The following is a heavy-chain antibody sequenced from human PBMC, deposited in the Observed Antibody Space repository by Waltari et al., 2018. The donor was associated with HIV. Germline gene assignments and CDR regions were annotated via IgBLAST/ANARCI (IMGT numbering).Heavy chain of an antibody. J-gene: IGHJ6*02. V-gene: IGHV3-15*01. CDR3: TTLVLLGVGMDV. D-gene: IGHD3-10*01. CDR2: IKSKTDGRTT. CDR1: GFTFSNAW. Sequence: EVQLVESGGGLVKPGGSLRLSCAASGFTFSNAWMSWVRQAPGKGLEWVGRIKSKTDGRTTDYAAPVKGRFTISRDDSKNTLYLQMNSLKTEDTAVYYCTTLVLLGVGMDVWGQGTTVTVSS.